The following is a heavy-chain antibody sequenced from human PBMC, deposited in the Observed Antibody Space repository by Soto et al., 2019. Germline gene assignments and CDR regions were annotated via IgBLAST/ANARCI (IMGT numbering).Heavy chain of an antibody. CDR2: ISYDGSNK. V-gene: IGHV3-30-3*01. CDR1: GFTFSSYA. Sequence: QVQLVESGGGVVQPGRSLRLSCAASGFTFSSYAMHWVRQAPGKGLEWVAVISYDGSNKYYADSVKGRFTISRDNSKNTRDMQMNSLRAEDTAVYYCAREDRDGGRYYCAFDIWGQGTMVTVAS. CDR3: AREDRDGGRYYCAFDI. J-gene: IGHJ3*02. D-gene: IGHD1-26*01.